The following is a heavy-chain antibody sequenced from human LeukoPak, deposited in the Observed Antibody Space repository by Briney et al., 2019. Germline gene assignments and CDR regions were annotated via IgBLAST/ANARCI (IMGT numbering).Heavy chain of an antibody. V-gene: IGHV3-7*01. CDR3: ARVTKQDAFDI. J-gene: IGHJ3*02. CDR2: IKQDGSEK. Sequence: PGGSLRLTCAASGFTFSSYWMSWVRQAPGKGLEWVANIKQDGSEKYYVDSVKGRFTISRDNAKNSLYLQMNSLRAEDTAVYYCARVTKQDAFDIWGQGTMVTVSS. CDR1: GFTFSSYW. D-gene: IGHD3-3*01.